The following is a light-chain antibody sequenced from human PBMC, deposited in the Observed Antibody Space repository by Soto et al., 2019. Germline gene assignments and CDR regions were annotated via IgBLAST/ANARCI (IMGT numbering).Light chain of an antibody. J-gene: IGLJ2*01. CDR2: DTS. V-gene: IGLV7-46*01. CDR3: LLSYNDPLVV. CDR1: TGAVTSGHY. Sequence: QAVVTQEPSLTVSPGGTVTLTCGSSTGAVTSGHYPYWFQQKPGQAPRTLIYDTSNKHSWTPARFSGSLLGGKAALTLSGAQPEDEAEYYCLLSYNDPLVVFGGGTKLTVL.